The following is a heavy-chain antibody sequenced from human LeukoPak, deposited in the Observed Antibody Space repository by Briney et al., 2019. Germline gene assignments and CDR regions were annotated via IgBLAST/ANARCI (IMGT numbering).Heavy chain of an antibody. Sequence: PSETLSLTCTVSGGSISSYYWSWIRQPAGKGLEWIGRIYTSGSTNYNPSLKSRVTISVDTSKNQFSLKLSSVTAADTAVYYCARSTTVTYYYYGMDVWGQGTTVTVSS. J-gene: IGHJ6*02. D-gene: IGHD4-17*01. CDR3: ARSTTVTYYYYGMDV. V-gene: IGHV4-4*07. CDR1: GGSISSYY. CDR2: IYTSGST.